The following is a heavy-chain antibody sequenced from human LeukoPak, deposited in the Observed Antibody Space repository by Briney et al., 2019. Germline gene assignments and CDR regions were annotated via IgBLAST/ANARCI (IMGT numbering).Heavy chain of an antibody. Sequence: VASVKVSCKASGYAFTSYGISWVRQAPGQGLEWMGWISAYNGNTNYAQKLQGRVTMTTDTSTSTAYMELRSLRSDDTAVYYCARGGQQLAPALFDYWGQGTLVTVSS. J-gene: IGHJ4*02. CDR1: GYAFTSYG. D-gene: IGHD6-13*01. CDR3: ARGGQQLAPALFDY. V-gene: IGHV1-18*01. CDR2: ISAYNGNT.